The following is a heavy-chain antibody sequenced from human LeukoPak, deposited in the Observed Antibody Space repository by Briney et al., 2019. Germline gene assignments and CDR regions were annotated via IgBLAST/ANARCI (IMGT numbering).Heavy chain of an antibody. CDR1: GFTFSTYA. J-gene: IGHJ4*02. CDR2: IGAGGGGT. Sequence: GGSLRLSCGASGFTFSTYAMTWVRQAPGKGLEWVLSIGAGGGGTSNADSANGRFTISRDNSKNTLYLQMNSLTSEDTAVYYCAKRSRAEYDFDSWGQGTLVTVSS. CDR3: AKRSRAEYDFDS. V-gene: IGHV3-23*01. D-gene: IGHD2/OR15-2a*01.